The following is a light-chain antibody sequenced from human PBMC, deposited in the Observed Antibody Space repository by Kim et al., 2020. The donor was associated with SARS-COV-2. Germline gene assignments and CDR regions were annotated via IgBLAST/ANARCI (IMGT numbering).Light chain of an antibody. Sequence: GQRVTISCSGSSSNIGSNSVNWYQHVPGTAPKVLIYNNNQRPSGVPDRFSASKSGTSASLAISGLQSEDEADYYCASWDDTLGGWVFGGGTQLTVL. CDR3: ASWDDTLGGWV. V-gene: IGLV1-44*01. CDR1: SSNIGSNS. J-gene: IGLJ3*02. CDR2: NNN.